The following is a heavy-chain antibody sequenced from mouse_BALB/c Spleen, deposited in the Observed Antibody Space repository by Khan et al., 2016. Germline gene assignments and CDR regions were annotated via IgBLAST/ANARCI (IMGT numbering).Heavy chain of an antibody. Sequence: QVQLQQSGAELVKPGASVKLSCKASGYTFTSYYMYWVKQRPGQGLEWIGKINPSNGGTNFNEKFKSTATLTVDKSSSTAYMQLSSLTSEDSAVYYCTNYGSSVFAYWGQGTLVTVSA. CDR2: INPSNGGT. D-gene: IGHD1-1*01. CDR3: TNYGSSVFAY. J-gene: IGHJ3*01. CDR1: GYTFTSYY. V-gene: IGHV1-53*01.